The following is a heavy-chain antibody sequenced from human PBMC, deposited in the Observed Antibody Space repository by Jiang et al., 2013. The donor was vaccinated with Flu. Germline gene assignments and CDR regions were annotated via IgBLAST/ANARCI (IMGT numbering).Heavy chain of an antibody. CDR3: ARDRRGLDWLVRGYYFEY. V-gene: IGHV4-4*02. Sequence: GSGLVKPSGILSLTCAVSGGSISSSNWWSWVRQPPGKGLEWIGEIHHSGSTNYNPSLKSRVTISVDKSKNQFSLKLNSMTAADTAVYYCARDRRGLDWLVRGYYFEYWGQGA. D-gene: IGHD6-19*01. J-gene: IGHJ4*02. CDR2: IHHSGST. CDR1: GGSISSSNW.